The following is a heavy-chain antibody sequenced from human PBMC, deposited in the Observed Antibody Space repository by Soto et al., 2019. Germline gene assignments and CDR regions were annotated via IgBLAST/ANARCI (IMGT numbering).Heavy chain of an antibody. J-gene: IGHJ6*02. CDR2: ISYDGSNK. V-gene: IGHV3-30*18. CDR1: GFTFSSYG. Sequence: GGSLRLSCAASGFTFSSYGMHWVRQAPGKGLEWVAVISYDGSNKYYADSVKGRFTISRDNSKNTLYLQMNSLRAEDTAVYYCAKSGPRGAPDVYYYYYYGMDVWGQGTTVTVSS. CDR3: AKSGPRGAPDVYYYYYYGMDV. D-gene: IGHD2-8*01.